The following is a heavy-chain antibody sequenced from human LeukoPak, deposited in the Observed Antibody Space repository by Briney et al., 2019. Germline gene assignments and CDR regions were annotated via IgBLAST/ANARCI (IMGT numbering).Heavy chain of an antibody. CDR1: GYTFTSYY. D-gene: IGHD6-19*01. J-gene: IGHJ4*02. CDR3: ASGPLSRGWSKG. CDR2: IDPSGGST. V-gene: IGHV1-46*01. Sequence: ASVKVSCKASGYTFTSYYMHWVRQAPGQGLEWMGMIDPSGGSTTYTHKFQGRVTMTRDTSTSTVYMDLSSLRSEDTAVYYCASGPLSRGWSKGWGQGTLVTVSS.